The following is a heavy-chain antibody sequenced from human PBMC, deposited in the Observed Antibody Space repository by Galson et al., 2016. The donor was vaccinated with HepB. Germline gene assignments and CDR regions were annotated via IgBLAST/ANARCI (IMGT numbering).Heavy chain of an antibody. CDR3: TRGRDTSDWVRAFDV. V-gene: IGHV3-53*04. D-gene: IGHD6-19*01. CDR2: IYRGDKT. Sequence: SLRLSCAASGLTVSSNYMSWVRQAPGKGLEWVSVIYRGDKTHYADSVKGRFTISRHSSKNTLFLQMNSLRPEDTAVYYCTRGRDTSDWVRAFDVWGQGTMVTVSS. J-gene: IGHJ3*01. CDR1: GLTVSSNY.